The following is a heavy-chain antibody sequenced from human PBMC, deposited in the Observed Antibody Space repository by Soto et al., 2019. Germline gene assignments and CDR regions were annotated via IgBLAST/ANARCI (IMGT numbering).Heavy chain of an antibody. D-gene: IGHD2-15*01. CDR2: ISSSGSTI. CDR1: GFTFSDYY. CDR3: ARARNRYCSGGSCSYFDY. Sequence: GGSLRLSCAASGFTFSDYYMSWIRQAPGKGLEWVSYISSSGSTIYYADSVKGRFTISRDNAKNSLYLQMNSLRAEDTAVYYCARARNRYCSGGSCSYFDYWGQGTLVTVSS. V-gene: IGHV3-11*01. J-gene: IGHJ4*02.